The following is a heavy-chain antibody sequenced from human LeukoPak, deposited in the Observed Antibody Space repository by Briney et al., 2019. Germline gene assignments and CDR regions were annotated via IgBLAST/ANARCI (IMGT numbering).Heavy chain of an antibody. V-gene: IGHV4-38-2*02. CDR2: IYHGGST. Sequence: SETLSLTCTVSGYSISSGYYWCWSRQPPGKGLELSGSIYHGGSTCYNPSRKRPLTISVDTSKHQFSLKLSSVTAADTAVYYCARDTYSAFWSGYYQRHWFDPWGQGTLVTVSS. CDR1: GYSISSGYY. CDR3: ARDTYSAFWSGYYQRHWFDP. D-gene: IGHD3-3*01. J-gene: IGHJ5*02.